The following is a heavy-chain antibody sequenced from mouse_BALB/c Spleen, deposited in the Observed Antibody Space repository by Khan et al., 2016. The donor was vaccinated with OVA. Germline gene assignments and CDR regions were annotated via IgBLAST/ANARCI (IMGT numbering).Heavy chain of an antibody. J-gene: IGHJ2*01. CDR1: GYSITSDYA. V-gene: IGHV3-2*02. D-gene: IGHD4-1*01. CDR2: ISDSGRT. Sequence: EVQLQESGPGLVKPSQSLSLTCTVTGYSITSDYAWNWIRQFPGNKLEWMGYISDSGRTSYNPSLKSRISITRDTSKNQFFLQLISVTTEDTAAYYCASGRDYWGQGTTLTVSS. CDR3: ASGRDY.